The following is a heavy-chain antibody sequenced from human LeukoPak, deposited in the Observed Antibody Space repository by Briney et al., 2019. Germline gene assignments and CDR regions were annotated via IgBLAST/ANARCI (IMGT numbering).Heavy chain of an antibody. CDR2: IKEDGSIK. CDR3: ARIGYSSSSIDY. D-gene: IGHD6-13*01. J-gene: IGHJ4*02. V-gene: IGHV3-7*01. CDR1: GFTFSWYW. Sequence: GGSLRLSCAASGFTFSWYWMSWVRQAPGKGLEWVANIKEDGSIKYYVDSVKGRHTISRDNAKSSLYLQVNSLRAEDTALYYCARIGYSSSSIDYWGQGTLVTVSS.